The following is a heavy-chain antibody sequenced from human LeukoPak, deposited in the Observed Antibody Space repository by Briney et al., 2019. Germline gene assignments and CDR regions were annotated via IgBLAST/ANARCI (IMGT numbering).Heavy chain of an antibody. CDR1: GFTGSSNS. CDR3: VKDRVETWIQSGGLFDS. CDR2: IYSDNT. J-gene: IGHJ4*02. Sequence: GGSLRLSCTVSGFTGSSNSMSWVRQAPGKGLEGFSFIYSDNTHYSHSVKGRFTISRDNRKNSLYLQMNSLRSEDTALYHCVKDRVETWIQSGGLFDSWGQGTLVTVSS. D-gene: IGHD5-18*01. V-gene: IGHV3-53*05.